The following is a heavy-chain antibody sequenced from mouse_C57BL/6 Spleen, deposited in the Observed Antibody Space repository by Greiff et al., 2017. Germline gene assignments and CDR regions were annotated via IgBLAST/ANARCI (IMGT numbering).Heavy chain of an antibody. CDR3: ARQGTTVVAPYAMDY. CDR1: GFTFSSYG. CDR2: ISSGGSYT. D-gene: IGHD1-1*01. J-gene: IGHJ4*01. V-gene: IGHV5-6*01. Sequence: EVNVVESGGDLVKPGGSLKLSCAASGFTFSSYGMSWVRQTPDKRLEWVATISSGGSYTYYPDSVKGRFTISRDNAKNTLYLQMSSLKSEDTAMYYCARQGTTVVAPYAMDYWGQGTSVTVSS.